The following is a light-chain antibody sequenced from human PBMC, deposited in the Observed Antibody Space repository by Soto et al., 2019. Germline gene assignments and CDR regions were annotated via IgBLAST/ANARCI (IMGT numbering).Light chain of an antibody. CDR2: DNS. V-gene: IGLV1-51*01. Sequence: QSVLTQPPSVSAAAGQKVTISCSGSYSNIGSNFVSWYQHFPGSAPKLLIYDNSQRPSGIPDRFSGSKSGSSATLGITGLQTGDEADYYCGTWDSSLSVVVFGGGTKVTVL. J-gene: IGLJ2*01. CDR1: YSNIGSNF. CDR3: GTWDSSLSVVV.